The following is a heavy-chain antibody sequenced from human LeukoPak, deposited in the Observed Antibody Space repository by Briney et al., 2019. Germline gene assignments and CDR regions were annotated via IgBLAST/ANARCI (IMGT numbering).Heavy chain of an antibody. Sequence: GGSLRLSCAASGFTFSSSAMSWVRQAPGKGLEWVSAISNNGGYAYYADSVQGRFTISRDNSKSTLCLQMNSLRAEDTAVYYCAKQLGYCSDGSCYFPYWGQGTLVTVSS. D-gene: IGHD2-15*01. J-gene: IGHJ4*02. CDR2: ISNNGGYA. CDR3: AKQLGYCSDGSCYFPY. CDR1: GFTFSSSA. V-gene: IGHV3-23*01.